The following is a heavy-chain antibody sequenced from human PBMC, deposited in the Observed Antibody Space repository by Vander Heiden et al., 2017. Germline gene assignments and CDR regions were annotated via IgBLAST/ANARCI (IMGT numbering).Heavy chain of an antibody. CDR3: TTAIHLRYYGSGSLDY. CDR2: IKSKTDGGTT. D-gene: IGHD3-10*01. J-gene: IGHJ4*02. Sequence: EVQLVESGGGLVKPGGSLRHACAASGSTFSTAWVSWVRQAPGKGLEWVGRIKSKTDGGTTDYAAPVKGRFTISRDDSKNTLYLQMNSLKTEDTAVYYCTTAIHLRYYGSGSLDYWGQGTLVTVSS. V-gene: IGHV3-15*01. CDR1: GSTFSTAW.